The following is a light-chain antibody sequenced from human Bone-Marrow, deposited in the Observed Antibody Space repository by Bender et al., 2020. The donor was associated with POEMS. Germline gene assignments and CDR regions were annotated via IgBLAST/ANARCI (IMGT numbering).Light chain of an antibody. J-gene: IGLJ2*01. V-gene: IGLV2-23*02. CDR2: EVT. CDR1: NSDVGSYNL. Sequence: QSALTQPASVSGSPGQSITISCTGTNSDVGSYNLVSWYQQHPGKAPKLMIYEVTKRPSGISDRFSGSKSGYTASLTLSGLQAEDEADYYCCSYAGSKKYVIVGGGTKLTVL. CDR3: CSYAGSKKYVI.